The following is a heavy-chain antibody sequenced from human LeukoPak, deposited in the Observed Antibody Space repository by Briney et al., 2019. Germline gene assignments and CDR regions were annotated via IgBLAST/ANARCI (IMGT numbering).Heavy chain of an antibody. J-gene: IGHJ6*03. CDR2: IIPIFGTA. CDR1: GGTFSSYA. D-gene: IGHD2-2*01. CDR3: ARGGRVPAAPPYYYYMDV. Sequence: SVKVSCKASGGTFSSYAISWVRQAPGQGLEWMGGIIPIFGTANYAQKFQGRVTITADESTSTAYMELSSLRSEDTAVYYCARGGRVPAAPPYYYYMDVWGKGTTVTISS. V-gene: IGHV1-69*13.